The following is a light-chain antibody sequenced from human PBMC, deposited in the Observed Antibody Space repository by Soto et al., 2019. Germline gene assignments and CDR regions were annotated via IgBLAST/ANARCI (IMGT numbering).Light chain of an antibody. CDR1: SSDVGAYNF. Sequence: QSVLTQPASVSGSPGLSITLSCTGTSSDVGAYNFVSWYQQHPGKAPKLIIYDVSNRPSGVSNRFSGSKSGNTASLTISWLQAEDEADYYCNSYTTSSTHVFGTGTKVTVL. V-gene: IGLV2-14*03. CDR3: NSYTTSSTHV. CDR2: DVS. J-gene: IGLJ1*01.